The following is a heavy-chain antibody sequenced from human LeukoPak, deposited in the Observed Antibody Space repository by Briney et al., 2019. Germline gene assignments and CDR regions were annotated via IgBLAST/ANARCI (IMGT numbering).Heavy chain of an antibody. CDR1: GGSFSGYY. CDR3: ARGKTLLRYFDWLSRYYMDV. CDR2: INHSGST. J-gene: IGHJ6*03. D-gene: IGHD3-9*01. Sequence: SETLSLTCAVYGGSFSGYYWSWIRQPPGKGLEWIGAINHSGSTNYNPSLKSRVTISVDTSKNQFSLKLSSVTAADTAVCYCARGKTLLRYFDWLSRYYMDVWGKGTTVTVSS. V-gene: IGHV4-34*01.